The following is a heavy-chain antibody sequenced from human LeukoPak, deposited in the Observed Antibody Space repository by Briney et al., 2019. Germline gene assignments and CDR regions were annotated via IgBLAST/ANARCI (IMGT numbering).Heavy chain of an antibody. J-gene: IGHJ6*02. CDR2: INHSGST. V-gene: IGHV4-34*01. D-gene: IGHD3-10*01. CDR3: ARFSRVFMVRGEFYYYYGMDV. Sequence: PSETLSLTCAVYGGSFSGYYWSWIRQPPGKGLEWIGEINHSGSTNHNPSLKSRVTISVDTSKNQFSLKLSSVTAADTAVYYCARFSRVFMVRGEFYYYYGMDVWGQGTTVTVSS. CDR1: GGSFSGYY.